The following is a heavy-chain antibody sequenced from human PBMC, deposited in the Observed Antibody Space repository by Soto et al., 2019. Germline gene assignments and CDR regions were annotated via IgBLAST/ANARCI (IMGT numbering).Heavy chain of an antibody. J-gene: IGHJ4*02. Sequence: QVRLQESGPGLVKPSQTLSLTCTVSGGSISSGGYYWSWIRQHPGKVLEWIGYIYYSGSTYYNPSLKSRVTISVDTSKNQFSLKLSSVTAADTAVYYCARSSTSANYFDYWGQGTLVTVSS. CDR1: GGSISSGGYY. CDR3: ARSSTSANYFDY. CDR2: IYYSGST. V-gene: IGHV4-31*04. D-gene: IGHD2-2*01.